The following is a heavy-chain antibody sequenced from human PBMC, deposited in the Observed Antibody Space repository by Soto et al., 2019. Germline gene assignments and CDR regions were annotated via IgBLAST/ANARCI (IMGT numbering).Heavy chain of an antibody. V-gene: IGHV3-74*01. J-gene: IGHJ6*02. D-gene: IGHD3-3*01. Sequence: PGGSLRLSCAASGFTFSSYWMHWVRQAPGKGLLWVSSISGTGSNTYYADSVKGRFTISRDNSKNTLFLQMNSLRAEDTAVYYCARDRYSYYDFWSGSLPYYYYGMDVWGQGTTVTVSS. CDR2: ISGTGSNT. CDR3: ARDRYSYYDFWSGSLPYYYYGMDV. CDR1: GFTFSSYW.